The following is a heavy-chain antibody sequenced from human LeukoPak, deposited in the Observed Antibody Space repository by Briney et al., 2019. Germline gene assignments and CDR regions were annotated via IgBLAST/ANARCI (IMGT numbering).Heavy chain of an antibody. D-gene: IGHD2-2*02. CDR3: ADVVVPAAISSEYFQH. V-gene: IGHV3-30*02. Sequence: GGSLRLSCAASGFTFSSYGMHWVRQAPGKGLEWVAFIRYDGSNKYYADSVKGRFTISRDNSKNTLYLQMNGLRAEDTAVYYCADVVVPAAISSEYFQHWGQGTLVTVSS. CDR2: IRYDGSNK. J-gene: IGHJ1*01. CDR1: GFTFSSYG.